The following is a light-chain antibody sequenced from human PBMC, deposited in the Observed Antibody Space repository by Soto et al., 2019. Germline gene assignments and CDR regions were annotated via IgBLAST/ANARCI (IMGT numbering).Light chain of an antibody. CDR1: QSISTS. CDR3: PQYGSYSRT. Sequence: GDRGTITCRASQSISTSLAWYQQKPGKAPKLLIYLASTLQSGVPTRFSGSGAATEFTRSINSLQPDDVATDYCPQYGSYSRTFGQGTKVDIK. CDR2: LAS. V-gene: IGKV1-5*03. J-gene: IGKJ1*01.